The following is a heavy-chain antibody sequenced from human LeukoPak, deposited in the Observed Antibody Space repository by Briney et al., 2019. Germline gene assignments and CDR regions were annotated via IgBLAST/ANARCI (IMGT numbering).Heavy chain of an antibody. CDR2: ISYGGSNK. Sequence: GGSLRLSCAASGFTFGSYAMHWVRQAPGKGLEWVAVISYGGSNKYYADSVKGRFTISRDNSKNTLYLQMNSLRAEDTAVYHCARSSPQWLVLGLNFDYWGQGTLVTVSS. CDR1: GFTFGSYA. V-gene: IGHV3-30*04. J-gene: IGHJ4*02. D-gene: IGHD6-19*01. CDR3: ARSSPQWLVLGLNFDY.